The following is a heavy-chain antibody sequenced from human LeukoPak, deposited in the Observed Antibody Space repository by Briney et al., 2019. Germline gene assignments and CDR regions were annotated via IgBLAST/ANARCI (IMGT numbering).Heavy chain of an antibody. D-gene: IGHD1-1*01. CDR2: ISYSGST. CDR1: GASISSYY. J-gene: IGHJ4*02. Sequence: SETLSLTCTVSGASISSYYWSWIRQPPGKGLEWIGYISYSGSTNYNPSLKSRVTISVDTSKNQFSLKLRSVTAADTAVYYCAAPGDWNDVPYWGQGTLVTVSS. CDR3: AAPGDWNDVPY. V-gene: IGHV4-59*01.